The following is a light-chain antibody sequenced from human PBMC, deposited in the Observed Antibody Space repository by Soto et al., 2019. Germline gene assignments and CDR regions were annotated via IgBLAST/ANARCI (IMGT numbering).Light chain of an antibody. J-gene: IGKJ4*01. CDR3: QQYGSSPRVT. Sequence: EIVLTQSPGTLSLSPGERATLSCRASQSVSSSYLAWYQQKPGQAPRLLIYGASSRATGIPDRFSGSGSGTDFTLTISRLEPEDCGVYYCQQYGSSPRVTFGGGTKVEIK. V-gene: IGKV3-20*01. CDR1: QSVSSSY. CDR2: GAS.